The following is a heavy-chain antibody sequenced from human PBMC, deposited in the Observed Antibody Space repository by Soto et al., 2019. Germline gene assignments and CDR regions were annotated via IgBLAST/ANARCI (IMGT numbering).Heavy chain of an antibody. CDR1: GYSFTSYW. J-gene: IGHJ6*03. Sequence: GESLKISCKGSGYSFTSYWIGWVRQMPGKGLEWMGIIYPGDSDTRYSPSFQGQVTISADKSISTAYLQWSSLKASDTAMYYCARSEQYCSSTSCADYYYYMDVWGKGTTVTVSS. CDR3: ARSEQYCSSTSCADYYYYMDV. CDR2: IYPGDSDT. V-gene: IGHV5-51*01. D-gene: IGHD2-2*01.